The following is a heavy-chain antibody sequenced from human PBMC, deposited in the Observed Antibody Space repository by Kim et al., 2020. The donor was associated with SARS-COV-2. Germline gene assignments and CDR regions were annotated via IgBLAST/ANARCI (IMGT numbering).Heavy chain of an antibody. V-gene: IGHV4-39*01. CDR3: VRLGGSYYEVVDH. D-gene: IGHD1-26*01. CDR1: GFSISTSYY. CDR2: IHYSGST. J-gene: IGHJ4*02. Sequence: SETLSLTCTVSGFSISTSYYWAWIRQSPGKGLEWIGHIHYSGSTYYNPSLKSRDTISVDTSKNQFSLRLSSLTAADTATYYCVRLGGSYYEVVDHWGQGTLVTVSS.